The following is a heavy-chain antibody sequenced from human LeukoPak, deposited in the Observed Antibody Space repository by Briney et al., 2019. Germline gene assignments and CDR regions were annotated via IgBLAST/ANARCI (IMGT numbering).Heavy chain of an antibody. J-gene: IGHJ4*02. CDR3: ARGHLTGTYKIDY. Sequence: SETLSLTCTVSGGSISSDYWSWIRQPPGKGLEYIGYIYYSGSANYNPSLKSRVTISVDTSKNQFSLKLSSVTAADTAVYYCARGHLTGTYKIDYWGQGTLVTVSS. V-gene: IGHV4-59*01. CDR2: IYYSGSA. CDR1: GGSISSDY. D-gene: IGHD1-20*01.